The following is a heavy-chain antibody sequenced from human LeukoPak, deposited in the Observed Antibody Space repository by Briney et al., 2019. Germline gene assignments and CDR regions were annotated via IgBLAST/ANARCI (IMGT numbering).Heavy chain of an antibody. CDR3: ARVAVGYSYVFDY. CDR1: GVSISSGGYS. D-gene: IGHD5-18*01. CDR2: IYHSGST. J-gene: IGHJ4*02. Sequence: SETLSLTCAVSGVSISSGGYSWSWIRQPPGKGLEWIGYIYHSGSTYYNPSLKSRVTISVDRSKNQFSLKLSSVTAADTAVYYCARVAVGYSYVFDYWGQGTLVTVSS. V-gene: IGHV4-30-2*01.